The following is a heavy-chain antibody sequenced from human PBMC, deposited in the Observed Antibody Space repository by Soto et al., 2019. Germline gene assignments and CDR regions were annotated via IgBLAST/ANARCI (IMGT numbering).Heavy chain of an antibody. CDR1: GFTFSSYG. Sequence: GGSLRLSCAASGFTFSSYGMHWFRQAPGKGLEWVAVIWYDGSNKYYADSVKGRFTISRDNSKNTLYLQMNSLRAEDTAVYYCARANIVATITDFSDGMDVWGQGTTVTVSS. J-gene: IGHJ6*02. CDR2: IWYDGSNK. CDR3: ARANIVATITDFSDGMDV. D-gene: IGHD5-12*01. V-gene: IGHV3-33*01.